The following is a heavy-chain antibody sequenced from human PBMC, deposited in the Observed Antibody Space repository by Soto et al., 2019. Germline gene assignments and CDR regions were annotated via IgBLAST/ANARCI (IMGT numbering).Heavy chain of an antibody. CDR2: IIPIFGTA. J-gene: IGHJ5*02. CDR1: GGTFSSYA. CDR3: AREGAYCGGDCYYWFDP. Sequence: QVQLVQSGAEVKKPGSSVKVSCKASGGTFSSYAISWVRQAPGQGLEWMGGIIPIFGTANYAQKFQGRVASTADESTSTAYMELSSLRSEDTAVYYCAREGAYCGGDCYYWFDPWGQGTLVTVSS. V-gene: IGHV1-69*12. D-gene: IGHD2-21*02.